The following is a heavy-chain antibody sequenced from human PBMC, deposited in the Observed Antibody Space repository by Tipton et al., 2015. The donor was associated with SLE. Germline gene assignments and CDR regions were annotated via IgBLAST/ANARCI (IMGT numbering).Heavy chain of an antibody. J-gene: IGHJ4*02. CDR2: IYTSGST. D-gene: IGHD6-6*01. V-gene: IGHV4-61*09. Sequence: TLSLTCTVSGGSISSGSYYWSWIRQPAGKGLEWIGHIYTSGSTNYNPSLKSRVTISVDTSKNQFSLKLSSVTAADTAVYYCAAEYYSSSWIHPIDFWGQGMLVTVSS. CDR3: AAEYYSSSWIHPIDF. CDR1: GGSISSGSYY.